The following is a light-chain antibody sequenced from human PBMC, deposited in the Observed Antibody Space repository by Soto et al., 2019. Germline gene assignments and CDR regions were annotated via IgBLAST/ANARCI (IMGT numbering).Light chain of an antibody. V-gene: IGKV3-11*01. Sequence: EIVLTQSPATLSLSPGERATLSCRASQSVSSYLAWYQQEPGQAPRLLISDASNRATGIPARFSGSGSGTEFTLTISSLQSEDFAVYYCQQYNNWHTWTFGQGTKVDI. CDR2: DAS. CDR1: QSVSSY. J-gene: IGKJ1*01. CDR3: QQYNNWHTWT.